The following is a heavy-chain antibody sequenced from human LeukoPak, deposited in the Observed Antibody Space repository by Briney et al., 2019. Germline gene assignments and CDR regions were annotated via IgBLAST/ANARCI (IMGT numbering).Heavy chain of an antibody. D-gene: IGHD2-15*01. Sequence: GGSLRLSCAASGFIFSMYSMDWVRQAPGKGLEWVSHISGGSPVIDYADSVKGRFTISRENAKNSLYLQMNSLRAEDTAVYYCTRGYYRVDFWGQGTLVTVSS. CDR2: ISGGSPVI. CDR3: TRGYYRVDF. V-gene: IGHV3-48*01. J-gene: IGHJ4*02. CDR1: GFIFSMYS.